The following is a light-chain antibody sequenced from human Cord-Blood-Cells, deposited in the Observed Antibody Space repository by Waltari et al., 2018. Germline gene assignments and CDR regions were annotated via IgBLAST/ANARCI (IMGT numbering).Light chain of an antibody. CDR1: QSVLYSSNNKNY. CDR2: WAS. V-gene: IGKV4-1*01. Sequence: DIVMTQSPDSLAVSLGERATINCKSSQSVLYSSNNKNYLAWYQQQPGQPPKLLIYWASTRESGVPDRFRGSGSGTDFTLTISSLQAEDVAVYYCQQYYSTPLTFGGGTKVEIK. CDR3: QQYYSTPLT. J-gene: IGKJ4*01.